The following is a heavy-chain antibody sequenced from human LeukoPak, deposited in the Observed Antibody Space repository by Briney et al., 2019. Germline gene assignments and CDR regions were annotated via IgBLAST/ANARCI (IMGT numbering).Heavy chain of an antibody. D-gene: IGHD2-15*01. Sequence: AVTVSCKASGYTFTNYDINWLRQATAQGLAGMEWMNPNRCNTGHARKFQGRVTTNRNTSISTAYMELRSLRSEETAVYYCAREDEYCSGGCCYSPHPYNWFDPWGQGPLVIVSS. CDR3: AREDEYCSGGCCYSPHPYNWFDP. CDR2: MNPNRCNT. J-gene: IGHJ5*02. CDR1: GYTFTNYD. V-gene: IGHV1-8*01.